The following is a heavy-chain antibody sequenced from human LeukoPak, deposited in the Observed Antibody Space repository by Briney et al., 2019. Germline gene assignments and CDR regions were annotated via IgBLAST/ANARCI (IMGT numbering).Heavy chain of an antibody. CDR2: INPNSGGT. D-gene: IGHD1-7*01. CDR1: GYIFTGYF. V-gene: IGHV1-2*02. J-gene: IGHJ4*02. CDR3: ARDRDWNYVFDY. Sequence: ASVKVSCKASGYIFTGYFMHWVRQAPGQGLEWMGWINPNSGGTNFAQKFQGRVTMTRDTSISTAYMELSRLRSDDTAVYYCARDRDWNYVFDYWGQGTLVTVSS.